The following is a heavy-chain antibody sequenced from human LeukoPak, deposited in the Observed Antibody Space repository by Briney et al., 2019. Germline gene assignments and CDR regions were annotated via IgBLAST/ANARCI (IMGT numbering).Heavy chain of an antibody. CDR2: ISYDGSNK. Sequence: GGSLRLSCAASGFTFSSYAMHWVRQAPGKGLEWVAVISYDGSNKYYADSVKGRFTISRDNSKNTLYLQMNSLRAEDTAVYHCARGGVVVVAATPDWFDPWGQGTLVTVSS. CDR3: ARGGVVVVAATPDWFDP. J-gene: IGHJ5*02. D-gene: IGHD2-15*01. CDR1: GFTFSSYA. V-gene: IGHV3-30-3*01.